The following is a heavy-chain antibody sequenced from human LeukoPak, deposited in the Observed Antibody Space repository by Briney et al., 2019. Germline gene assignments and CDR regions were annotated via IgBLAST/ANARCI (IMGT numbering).Heavy chain of an antibody. CDR3: ARAPARGIAAAGYYFDY. D-gene: IGHD6-13*01. CDR2: IIPIFGTA. CDR1: GSTFSSYA. J-gene: IGHJ4*02. V-gene: IGHV1-69*05. Sequence: SVKVSCKASGSTFSSYAISWVRQAPGQGLEWMGGIIPIFGTANYAQKFQGRVTITTDESTSTAYMELSSLRSEDTAVYYCARAPARGIAAAGYYFDYWGQGTLVTVSS.